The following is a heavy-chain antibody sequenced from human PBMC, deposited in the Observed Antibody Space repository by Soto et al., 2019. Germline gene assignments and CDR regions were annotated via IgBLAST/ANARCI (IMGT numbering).Heavy chain of an antibody. CDR3: ASHGITGTWVYYYGMDV. D-gene: IGHD1-7*01. Sequence: QVQLVQSGAEVKKPGSSVKVSCKASGGTFSSYAISWLRQAPGQGLEWMGGIIPIFGTANYAQKFQGRVTITADEYTSTAYMEMSSLRSEDTAVYYCASHGITGTWVYYYGMDVWGQGTTVTVSS. J-gene: IGHJ6*02. CDR1: GGTFSSYA. CDR2: IIPIFGTA. V-gene: IGHV1-69*12.